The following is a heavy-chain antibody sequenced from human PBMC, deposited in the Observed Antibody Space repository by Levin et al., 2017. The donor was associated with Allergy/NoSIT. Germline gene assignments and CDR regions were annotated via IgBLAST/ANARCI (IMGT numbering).Heavy chain of an antibody. Sequence: PSETLSLTCNVSGDSISSASYYWGWIRQPPGKGLEWLGSFYHGGSTYYKPSLMSRATISVDTSKNQFSLRLSSVTAADTAVYYCVRHLVSSGYYGPFDYWGQGTLVTVSS. CDR3: VRHLVSSGYYGPFDY. CDR2: FYHGGST. D-gene: IGHD3-22*01. V-gene: IGHV4-39*01. CDR1: GDSISSASYY. J-gene: IGHJ4*02.